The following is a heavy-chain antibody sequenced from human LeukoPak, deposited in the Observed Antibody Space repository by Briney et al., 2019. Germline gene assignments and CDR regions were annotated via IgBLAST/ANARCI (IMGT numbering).Heavy chain of an antibody. CDR3: TTGNP. J-gene: IGHJ5*02. CDR2: MKSKPEGGTT. V-gene: IGHV3-15*01. CDR1: GFTFVNAS. Sequence: GGSLRLSCLTSGFTFVNASMSWVRQAPGKGLEWVGLMKSKPEGGTTFYAVPVRGRFTISRDDSRNTLYLQVTSLTIGDTGVYYCTTGNPWGQGTLVTVSS.